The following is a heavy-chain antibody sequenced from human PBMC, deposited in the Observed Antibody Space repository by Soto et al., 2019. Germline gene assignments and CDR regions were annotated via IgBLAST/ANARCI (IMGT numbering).Heavy chain of an antibody. J-gene: IGHJ4*02. V-gene: IGHV1-2*04. CDR1: GYTFTDSY. CDR2: INPYSGGT. Sequence: ASVKVSCKASGYTFTDSYMHWVRQAPGQGLEWMGWINPYSGGTGYAQKFQGWVTMTRDTSISTAYMELSRLKSDDTAMYYCARGRKQYGDGDYWGQGTLVTVSS. CDR3: ARGRKQYGDGDY. D-gene: IGHD2-21*02.